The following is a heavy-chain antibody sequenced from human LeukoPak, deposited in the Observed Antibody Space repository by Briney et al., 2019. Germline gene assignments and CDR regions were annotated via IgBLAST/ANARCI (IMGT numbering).Heavy chain of an antibody. CDR2: INSDGSST. Sequence: GGSLRLSCAASGFTFSIFWMHWVRRAPGKGPVWVSRINSDGSSTDYADSVKGRFTVSRDNAKNTLYLQMNSLRTEDTAVYYCARRWAVAAVDYWGQGTLVTVSS. D-gene: IGHD6-19*01. V-gene: IGHV3-74*01. CDR1: GFTFSIFW. CDR3: ARRWAVAAVDY. J-gene: IGHJ4*02.